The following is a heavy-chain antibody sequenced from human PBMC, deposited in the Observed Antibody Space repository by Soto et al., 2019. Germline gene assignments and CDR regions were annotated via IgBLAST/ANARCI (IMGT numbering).Heavy chain of an antibody. CDR3: ARDSVGAQQGA. D-gene: IGHD1-26*01. Sequence: AETLSLTCTVSGGSVSSGSYYWSWIRQPPGKGLEWIGYIYYSGSTNYNPSLKSRVTISVDTSKNQFSRKLSSVTAADTAVYYCARDSVGAQQGAWGQGTLVTVSS. V-gene: IGHV4-61*01. CDR1: GGSVSSGSYY. CDR2: IYYSGST. J-gene: IGHJ4*02.